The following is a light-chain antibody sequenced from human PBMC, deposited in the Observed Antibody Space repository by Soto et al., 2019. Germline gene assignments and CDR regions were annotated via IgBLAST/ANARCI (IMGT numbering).Light chain of an antibody. V-gene: IGKV3-11*01. CDR2: DAY. CDR3: QQRSNWPLT. J-gene: IGKJ4*01. Sequence: PGERATLSCRASQSISSFLAWYQQKPGQAPRLLIYDAYNRAAGIPARFGGSGSGTDFTLTISSLEPEDFAVYYCQQRSNWPLTFGGGTKVDIK. CDR1: QSISSF.